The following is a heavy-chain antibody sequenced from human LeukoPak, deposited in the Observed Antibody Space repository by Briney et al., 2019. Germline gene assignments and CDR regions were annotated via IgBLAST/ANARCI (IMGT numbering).Heavy chain of an antibody. Sequence: PSETLSLTCTVSGGSFNSYYWNWIRQPPGKGLEWIGYIYYTGSTNYNPSLKSRVTISVDTSKNQFSLKLSSVTAADTAVYYCARLSGYSSGPMLDPWGQGTLVTVSS. CDR2: IYYTGST. CDR1: GGSFNSYY. D-gene: IGHD6-19*01. V-gene: IGHV4-59*01. J-gene: IGHJ5*02. CDR3: ARLSGYSSGPMLDP.